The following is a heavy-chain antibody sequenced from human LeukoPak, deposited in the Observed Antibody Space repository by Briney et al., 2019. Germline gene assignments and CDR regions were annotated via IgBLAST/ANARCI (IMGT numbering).Heavy chain of an antibody. CDR3: ARARQDFWSGYYFESYYGMDV. J-gene: IGHJ6*02. CDR2: IGTAGDT. Sequence: GGSLRLSCAASGFTFSSHDMHWVRQATGKGLEWVSAIGTAGDTYYPGSVKGRFTISRENAKNSLYLQMNSLRAGDTAVYYCARARQDFWSGYYFESYYGMDVWGQGTTVTVSS. CDR1: GFTFSSHD. D-gene: IGHD3-3*01. V-gene: IGHV3-13*01.